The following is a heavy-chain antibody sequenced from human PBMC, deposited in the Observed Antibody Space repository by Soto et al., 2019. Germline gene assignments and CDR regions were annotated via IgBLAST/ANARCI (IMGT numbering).Heavy chain of an antibody. CDR3: ALHYGSGSNYYYYGMDV. Sequence: QVQLVQSGAEVKKPGSSVKVSCKASGGTFSSYAISWVRQAPGQGLEWMGGIIPIFGTADYAQKFQGRVTITADESTSTAYMELSTLRSEDTAVYYCALHYGSGSNYYYYGMDVWGQGTTVTVSS. D-gene: IGHD3-10*01. V-gene: IGHV1-69*12. J-gene: IGHJ6*02. CDR2: IIPIFGTA. CDR1: GGTFSSYA.